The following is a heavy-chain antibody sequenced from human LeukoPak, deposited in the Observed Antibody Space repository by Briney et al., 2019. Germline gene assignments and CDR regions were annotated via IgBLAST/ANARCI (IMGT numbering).Heavy chain of an antibody. CDR2: IYSGGST. V-gene: IGHV3-53*01. D-gene: IGHD5-18*01. CDR1: GFTVSSNY. CDR3: AREIIQLPGYFDY. J-gene: IGHJ4*02. Sequence: TGGSLRLSCAASGFTVSSNYISWVRQAPGKGLEWVSVIYSGGSTYYADSVKGRFTISRDNSKNTLYLQMNSLRAEDTAVYYCAREIIQLPGYFDYWGQGTLVTVSS.